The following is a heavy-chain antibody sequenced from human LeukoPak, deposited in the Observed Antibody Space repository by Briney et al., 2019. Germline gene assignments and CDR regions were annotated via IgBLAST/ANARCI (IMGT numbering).Heavy chain of an antibody. D-gene: IGHD3-10*01. Sequence: SETLSLTCSVSGGSIFADYWSWIRQPPGKGLEWIGYIYYSGSANYNPSLKSRVTMSVDMSTRQISLKLSSVTAADTAVYYCARAVGGDGSGSLWGPGTLVTVSS. J-gene: IGHJ4*02. CDR3: ARAVGGDGSGSL. V-gene: IGHV4-59*01. CDR2: IYYSGSA. CDR1: GGSIFADY.